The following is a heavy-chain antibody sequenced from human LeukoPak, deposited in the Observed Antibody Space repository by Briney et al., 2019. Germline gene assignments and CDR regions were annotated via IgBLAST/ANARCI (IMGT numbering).Heavy chain of an antibody. CDR1: GGSFSGYY. V-gene: IGHV4-34*01. J-gene: IGHJ4*02. Sequence: PSETLSLTCAVYGGSFSGYYWSWIRQPPGKGLEWIGEINHSGSTNYNPSLKSRVTISVDTSKNQFSLKLSSVTAADTAVYYCAREPGSYHVDFDYWGQGTLVTVSS. CDR3: AREPGSYHVDFDY. D-gene: IGHD1-26*01. CDR2: INHSGST.